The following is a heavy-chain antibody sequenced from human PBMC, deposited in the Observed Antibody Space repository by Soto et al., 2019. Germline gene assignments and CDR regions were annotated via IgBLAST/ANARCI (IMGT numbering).Heavy chain of an antibody. CDR1: DFDFSSYG. D-gene: IGHD3-10*01. CDR2: SSYDGRET. Sequence: GGSLTLSCAASDFDFSSYGIHWVRQAPGKGLEWVAASSYDGRETFYADSAKGRFTVSKEVSKNTAFLQMNALRHEDTAVYFCARDSGWPILNFDNWGQGTPVTVSS. V-gene: IGHV3-30*03. J-gene: IGHJ4*02. CDR3: ARDSGWPILNFDN.